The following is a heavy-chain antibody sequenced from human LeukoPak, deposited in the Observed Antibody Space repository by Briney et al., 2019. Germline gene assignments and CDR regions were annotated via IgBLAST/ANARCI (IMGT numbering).Heavy chain of an antibody. D-gene: IGHD1-26*01. CDR1: GYTFTGYY. CDR3: ARVRWEGSYGSFDY. V-gene: IGHV1-69*06. CDR2: IIPIFGTA. J-gene: IGHJ4*02. Sequence: SVKVSCKASGYTFTGYYMHWVRQAPGQGLEWMGGIIPIFGTANYAQKFQGRVTITADKSTSTAYMELSSLRSEDTAVYYCARVRWEGSYGSFDYWGQGTLVTVSS.